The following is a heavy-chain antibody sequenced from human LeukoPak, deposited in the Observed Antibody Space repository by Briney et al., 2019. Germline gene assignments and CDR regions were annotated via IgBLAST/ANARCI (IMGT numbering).Heavy chain of an antibody. CDR3: AREEVSVISDTCCSGLGY. Sequence: ATVKVSCKASGYTFTGFYMHWVRQAPGQGLEWMGWINPNSGGTNYAQKFQGRVTMTRDTSINTAYMELSSLRSDDTAVYYCAREEVSVISDTCCSGLGYWGQGTLVTVSS. CDR1: GYTFTGFY. J-gene: IGHJ4*02. D-gene: IGHD3-10*01. CDR2: INPNSGGT. V-gene: IGHV1-2*02.